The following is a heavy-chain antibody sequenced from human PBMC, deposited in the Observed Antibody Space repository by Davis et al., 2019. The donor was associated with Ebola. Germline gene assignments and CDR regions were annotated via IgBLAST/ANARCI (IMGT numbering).Heavy chain of an antibody. J-gene: IGHJ6*02. CDR3: TDYYYYGMDV. CDR2: ISDTTTYT. CDR1: GFTFTDYY. V-gene: IGHV3-11*06. Sequence: GESLKISCAASGFTFTDYYMSWIRQAPGRGLEYISCISDTTTYTHYADSVKGRFAISRDNAKNSLYLQMNSLRAEDTAVYYCTDYYYYGMDVWGQGTTVTVSS.